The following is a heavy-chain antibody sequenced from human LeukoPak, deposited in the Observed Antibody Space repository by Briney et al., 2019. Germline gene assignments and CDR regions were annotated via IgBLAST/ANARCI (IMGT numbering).Heavy chain of an antibody. Sequence: GRSLRLSCAASGFTFDDYAMHWVRHAPGKGLEWVSGISWNSGNIIYADSVKGRFTIARDNAKNSLYLQMNSLRPDDTALYYCAKDSNDCGDSGSDFDYWGQGPLVTVSS. J-gene: IGHJ4*02. CDR3: AKDSNDCGDSGSDFDY. CDR2: ISWNSGNI. CDR1: GFTFDDYA. D-gene: IGHD4-17*01. V-gene: IGHV3-9*01.